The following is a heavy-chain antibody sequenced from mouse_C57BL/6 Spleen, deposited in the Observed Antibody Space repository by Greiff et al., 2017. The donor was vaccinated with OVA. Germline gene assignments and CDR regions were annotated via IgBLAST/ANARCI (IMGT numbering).Heavy chain of an antibody. J-gene: IGHJ4*01. V-gene: IGHV1-15*01. CDR2: IDPETGGT. D-gene: IGHD1-1*01. Sequence: VQLQQSGAELVRPGASVTLSCKASGYTFTDYEMHWVKQTPVHGLEWIGAIDPETGGTAYNQKFKGKAILTADKSSSTAYMELRSLTSEDSAVYYCTRRPVVAPLAMDYWGQGTSVTVSS. CDR1: GYTFTDYE. CDR3: TRRPVVAPLAMDY.